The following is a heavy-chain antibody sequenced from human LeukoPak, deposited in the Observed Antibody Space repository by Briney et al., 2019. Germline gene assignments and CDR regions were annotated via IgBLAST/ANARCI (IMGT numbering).Heavy chain of an antibody. J-gene: IGHJ5*02. CDR2: ISSSSSYI. Sequence: GGSLRLSCAASGFTFSSYSMNSVRQAPGKGLEWVSSISSSSSYIYYADSVKGRFTISRDNAKNSLYLQMNSLRAEDTAVYYCARRLGLGFGEYSNNWFDPWGQGTLVTVSS. V-gene: IGHV3-21*01. CDR3: ARRLGLGFGEYSNNWFDP. D-gene: IGHD3-10*01. CDR1: GFTFSSYS.